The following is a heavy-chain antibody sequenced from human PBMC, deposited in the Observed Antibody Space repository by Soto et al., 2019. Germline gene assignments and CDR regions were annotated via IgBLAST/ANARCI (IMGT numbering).Heavy chain of an antibody. D-gene: IGHD6-13*01. CDR2: ISGSGGTT. CDR3: AMGLAAAGPFDY. V-gene: IGHV3-23*01. CDR1: GFTFSSSA. J-gene: IGHJ4*02. Sequence: PGRSLKISCAASGFTFSSSAMSWVRQAPGKGLEWVSAISGSGGTTYYADSVKGRFTISRDNSKNTLYLLLHSLRAEDTAVYFCAMGLAAAGPFDYWGQGSLVTVSS.